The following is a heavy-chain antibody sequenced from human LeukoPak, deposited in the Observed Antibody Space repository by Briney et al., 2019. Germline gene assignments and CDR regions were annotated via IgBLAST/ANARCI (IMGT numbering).Heavy chain of an antibody. CDR2: IYYSGST. CDR3: AIGYCSSTSCYLADY. V-gene: IGHV4-31*03. D-gene: IGHD2-2*01. Sequence: PSQTLSLTCTVSGGSISSGGYYWSWIRQHPGKGLEWIGYIYYSGSTYYNPSLKSRVTISVDTSKNQFSLKLSSVTAADTAVYYCAIGYCSSTSCYLADYWGQGTLVTVSS. CDR1: GGSISSGGYY. J-gene: IGHJ4*02.